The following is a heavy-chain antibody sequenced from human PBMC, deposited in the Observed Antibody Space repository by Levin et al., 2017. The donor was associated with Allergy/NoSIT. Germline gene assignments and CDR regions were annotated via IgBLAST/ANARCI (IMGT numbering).Heavy chain of an antibody. V-gene: IGHV3-53*01. CDR2: IHVGGAT. D-gene: IGHD3-22*01. Sequence: PGGSLRLSCAASGFTVSSNYMTWVRQAPGKGLEWVSLIHVGGATTYADSVRGRFTISRDNSRNTVHLQMNSLRVEDTAVYYCACDSSGSTRIWYFDLWGRGTLVAVSS. CDR3: ACDSSGSTRIWYFDL. CDR1: GFTVSSNY. J-gene: IGHJ2*01.